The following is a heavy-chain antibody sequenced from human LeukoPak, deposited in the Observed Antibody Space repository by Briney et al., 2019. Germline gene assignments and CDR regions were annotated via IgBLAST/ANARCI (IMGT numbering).Heavy chain of an antibody. D-gene: IGHD3-3*01. CDR1: GFTFSTYC. CDR3: VSGSLQSGYNFDY. J-gene: IGHJ4*02. CDR2: ICPDGTVT. Sequence: HSGGSLRLSCAASGFTFSTYCMHWVRQAPGKGPMWVSRICPDGTVTNYADSVKARFIISRDNARNTVYLQMNSLRAEDTAVYYCVSGSLQSGYNFDYWGQGALVTVSS. V-gene: IGHV3-74*01.